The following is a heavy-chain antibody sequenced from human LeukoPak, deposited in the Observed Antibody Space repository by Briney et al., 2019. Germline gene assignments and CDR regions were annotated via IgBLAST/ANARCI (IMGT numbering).Heavy chain of an antibody. CDR3: ARGYSYGYSY. Sequence: GRSLRLSCAASGFTFSNYGMHWVRQAPGKGLEWVAIIWYDGSNKYYADSVKGQFTVSRDNSKNMLYLQMNSLRAEDTAVYYCARGYSYGYSYWGQGTLVTVSS. J-gene: IGHJ4*02. CDR2: IWYDGSNK. D-gene: IGHD5-18*01. CDR1: GFTFSNYG. V-gene: IGHV3-33*01.